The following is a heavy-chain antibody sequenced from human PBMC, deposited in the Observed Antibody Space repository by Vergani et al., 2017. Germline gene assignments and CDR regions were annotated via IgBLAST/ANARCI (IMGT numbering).Heavy chain of an antibody. J-gene: IGHJ4*02. CDR2: ISPYNGNT. Sequence: QVQLVQSGAEVKKPGASVKVSCKASGYTFTSYGISWVRQAPGQGLEWMGWISPYNGNTNYAQKLQGRVTMTTDTSTSTAYMELRSLRSDDTAVYYCAGGGWRIGVRRPVPGTDFDYWGQGTLVTVSS. D-gene: IGHD6-19*01. CDR1: GYTFTSYG. V-gene: IGHV1-18*01. CDR3: AGGGWRIGVRRPVPGTDFDY.